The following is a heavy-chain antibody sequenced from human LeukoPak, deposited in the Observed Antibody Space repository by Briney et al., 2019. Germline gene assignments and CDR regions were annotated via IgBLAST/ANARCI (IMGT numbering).Heavy chain of an antibody. CDR2: MSRSGSTI. CDR1: GFTFSSYE. Sequence: PGGSLRLSCAASGFTFSSYEMNWVRQAPGKGLEWVSYMSRSGSTIYYADSVKGRFTISRDNATNPLYLQMNSLRVEDTAVYYCAREGGIYWGGLDAFDIWGQGTMVTVSS. CDR3: AREGGIYWGGLDAFDI. D-gene: IGHD1-26*01. V-gene: IGHV3-48*03. J-gene: IGHJ3*02.